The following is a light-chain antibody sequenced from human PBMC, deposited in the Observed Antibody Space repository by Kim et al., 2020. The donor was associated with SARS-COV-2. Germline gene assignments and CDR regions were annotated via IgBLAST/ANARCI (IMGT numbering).Light chain of an antibody. CDR2: GAA. Sequence: ASVGDRVTSYCRASQGIGRWLAWYQQRPGKAPKLLIYGAASLQSGIPSRFSGNGSETDFSLSISSLQPEDLATYYCQKTNTFPLSFGGGTKVDIK. CDR1: QGIGRW. J-gene: IGKJ4*01. CDR3: QKTNTFPLS. V-gene: IGKV1-12*01.